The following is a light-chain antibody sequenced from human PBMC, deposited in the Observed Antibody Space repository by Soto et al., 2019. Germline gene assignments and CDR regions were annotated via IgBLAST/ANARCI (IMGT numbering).Light chain of an antibody. J-gene: IGKJ1*01. CDR3: QQYGSSPQT. V-gene: IGKV3-20*01. CDR2: GAS. CDR1: QSVTSSY. Sequence: ELVLTQSPGTLSLSPGERATLSCRASQSVTSSYLAWYQQKSGQAPRLLLYGASSRATGIPDRFRGSGSGTDFTLTISRLEPEDFAVYYCQQYGSSPQTFGQGTKVDIK.